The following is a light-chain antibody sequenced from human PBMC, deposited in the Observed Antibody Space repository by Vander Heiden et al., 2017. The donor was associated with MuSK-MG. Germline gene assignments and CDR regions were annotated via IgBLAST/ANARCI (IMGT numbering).Light chain of an antibody. CDR2: QDS. V-gene: IGLV3-1*01. J-gene: IGLJ2*01. CDR1: KLGDKY. Sequence: SYELTQPPSVSVSPGQTDSIPCSGDKLGDKYACWYQQKPGQSPVLVIYQDSKRSSGIPERVSGSNSVNTATLTISGTQAMDEDDYDCQAWDSSTVVFGGGTKLTVL. CDR3: QAWDSSTVV.